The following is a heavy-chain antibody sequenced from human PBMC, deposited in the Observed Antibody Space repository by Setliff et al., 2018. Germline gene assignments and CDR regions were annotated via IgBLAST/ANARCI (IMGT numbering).Heavy chain of an antibody. J-gene: IGHJ4*02. CDR3: AKVLDTTGYYYFDF. V-gene: IGHV3-30*04. CDR2: ISYDGSKK. Sequence: GGSLRLSCAASGFSFTNYAMHWVRQAPGKGLEWVAVISYDGSKKYYADSVKGRFTISRDTSTNTLYLQMSSLRADDTALYYCAKVLDTTGYYYFDFWGQGTLVTVSS. D-gene: IGHD3-22*01. CDR1: GFSFTNYA.